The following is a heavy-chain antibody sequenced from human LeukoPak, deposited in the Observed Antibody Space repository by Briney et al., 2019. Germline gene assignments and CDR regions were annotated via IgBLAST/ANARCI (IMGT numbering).Heavy chain of an antibody. CDR3: AREQGGYDFWSGSIDY. CDR1: GGSISSGSYY. Sequence: SETLSLTCTVSGGSISSGSYYWSWIRQPAGKGLEWIGRIYTSGSTNYNPSLKSRVTISVDTSKNQFSLKPSSVTAADTAVYYCAREQGGYDFWSGSIDYWGQGTLVTVSS. J-gene: IGHJ4*02. D-gene: IGHD3-3*01. V-gene: IGHV4-61*02. CDR2: IYTSGST.